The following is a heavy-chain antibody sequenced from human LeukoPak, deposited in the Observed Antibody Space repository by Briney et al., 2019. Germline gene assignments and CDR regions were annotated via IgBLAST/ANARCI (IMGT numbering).Heavy chain of an antibody. D-gene: IGHD3-10*01. CDR3: TRANGYGLIDY. CDR2: IDPYGGS. J-gene: IGHJ4*02. CDR1: GVSFSGYH. Sequence: SETLSLTCAVYGVSFSGYHWSWIRQTPGKGLEWIGEIDPYGGSNYNPSLKSRVTISVDTSKNQLSLKLNSVTAADTAMYYCTRANGYGLIDYWGQGTLVTVSS. V-gene: IGHV4-34*01.